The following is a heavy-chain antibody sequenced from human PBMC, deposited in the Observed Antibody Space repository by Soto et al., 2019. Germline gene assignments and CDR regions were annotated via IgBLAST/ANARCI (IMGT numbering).Heavy chain of an antibody. Sequence: ASVKVSCKACGDTFTSYYMHWVRQAPGQGLEWMGIINPSGGSTSYAQKFQGRVTMTRDTSTSTVYMELSSLRSEDTAVHYCARGGQLKSYGMDVWGQGTTVTVSS. D-gene: IGHD1-1*01. J-gene: IGHJ6*02. CDR2: INPSGGST. CDR3: ARGGQLKSYGMDV. V-gene: IGHV1-46*01. CDR1: GDTFTSYY.